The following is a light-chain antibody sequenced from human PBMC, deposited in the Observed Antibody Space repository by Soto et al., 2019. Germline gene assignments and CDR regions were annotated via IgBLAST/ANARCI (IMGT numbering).Light chain of an antibody. J-gene: IGLJ3*02. CDR3: SSYAGSGTWV. CDR1: SSDVGNSNR. V-gene: IGLV2-23*01. Sequence: QSALTQPASVSGSPGQSITISCTGTSSDVGNSNRVSWYQHLPGTDPKVMIYEGIKRPSGVSIRFSGSKSGNTASLTISGLQAEDEADYYCSSYAGSGTWVFGGGTKVTVL. CDR2: EGI.